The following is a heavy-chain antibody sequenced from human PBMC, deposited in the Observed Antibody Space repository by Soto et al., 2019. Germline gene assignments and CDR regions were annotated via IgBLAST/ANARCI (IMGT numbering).Heavy chain of an antibody. Sequence: QVQLVESGGGVVHPGTSLRLSCVTSGFTFSSFAMDWVRQAPGKGLEWVPAISFDGRDISYRESVKGRFTISRDKFKNTVYLQMNSLRPEDTAVYYCAKESLDYFDSGRCYAPAFDHWGKGTLVTVAS. J-gene: IGHJ4*02. CDR3: AKESLDYFDSGRCYAPAFDH. V-gene: IGHV3-30*18. D-gene: IGHD3-10*01. CDR2: ISFDGRDI. CDR1: GFTFSSFA.